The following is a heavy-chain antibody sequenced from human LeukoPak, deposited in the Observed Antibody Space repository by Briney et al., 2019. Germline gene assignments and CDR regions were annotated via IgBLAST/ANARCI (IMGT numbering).Heavy chain of an antibody. CDR3: ARASGYCSSTSCYTGIDY. CDR2: IYFSGST. V-gene: IGHV4-59*01. D-gene: IGHD2-2*02. J-gene: IGHJ4*02. Sequence: SETLSLTCTVSGGSISNYYWSWIRQPPGKGLEWIGYIYFSGSTNYNPSVKSRVTMSVDTSKNQFSLKLSSVTAADTAVYYCARASGYCSSTSCYTGIDYWGQGTLVTVSS. CDR1: GGSISNYY.